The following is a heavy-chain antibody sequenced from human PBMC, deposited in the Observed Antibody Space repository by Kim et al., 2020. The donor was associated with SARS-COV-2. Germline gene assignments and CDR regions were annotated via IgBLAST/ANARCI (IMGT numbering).Heavy chain of an antibody. CDR2: IRRKAYGGTV. CDR3: TRVLNDFAILFYY. J-gene: IGHJ4*02. CDR1: GFTFGDYA. V-gene: IGHV3-49*04. Sequence: GGSLRLSCTASGFTFGDYAMSWVRQAPGKGLEWVSFIRRKAYGGTVAYAASVQGRFTISRDDSKTIAYLQMNSLKTDDTAVYYCTRVLNDFAILFYYWGQGTLVTVSS. D-gene: IGHD2-2*02.